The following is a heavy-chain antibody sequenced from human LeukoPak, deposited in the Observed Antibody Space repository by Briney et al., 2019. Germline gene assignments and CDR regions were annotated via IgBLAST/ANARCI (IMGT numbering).Heavy chain of an antibody. Sequence: ASVKVSCKASGYTLTGYCMHWVRQAPGQGLEWLGWINTKSGATNYAQSFQGRVTMTRDTSMSTAYMELRSLRSEDTALYYCARDRAVATIGGVDYWGQGTLVTVSS. CDR3: ARDRAVATIGGVDY. V-gene: IGHV1-2*02. J-gene: IGHJ4*02. CDR2: INTKSGAT. D-gene: IGHD5-12*01. CDR1: GYTLTGYC.